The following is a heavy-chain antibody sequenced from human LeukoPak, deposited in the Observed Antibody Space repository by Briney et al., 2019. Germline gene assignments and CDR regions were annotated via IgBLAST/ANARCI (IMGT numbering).Heavy chain of an antibody. CDR2: ISSSSSYT. J-gene: IGHJ3*02. Sequence: GGSLRLSCAASGFTFSDYYMSWIRQAPGKGMEWVSYISSSSSYTNYADSVKGRFTISRDNAKNSLYLQMNSLRAEDTAVYYCARERIADRHACVIWGQGTMVTVSS. CDR3: ARERIADRHACVI. D-gene: IGHD6-13*01. V-gene: IGHV3-11*06. CDR1: GFTFSDYY.